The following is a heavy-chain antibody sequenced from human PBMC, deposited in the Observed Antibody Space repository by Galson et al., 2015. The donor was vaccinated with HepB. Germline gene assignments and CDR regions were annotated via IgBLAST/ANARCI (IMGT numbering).Heavy chain of an antibody. CDR3: ARDWGKAVSGTWWFDP. CDR1: GFIFSTYN. D-gene: IGHD6-19*01. V-gene: IGHV3-21*01. Sequence: SLRLSCAASGFIFSTYNMNWVRQAPGKGLEWVSSISSSNTYTFYADSVKGRFTISRDNAKNSLFLQMNSLRVKDTDAYYCARDWGKAVSGTWWFDPWGQGTLVTVSS. CDR2: ISSSNTYT. J-gene: IGHJ5*02.